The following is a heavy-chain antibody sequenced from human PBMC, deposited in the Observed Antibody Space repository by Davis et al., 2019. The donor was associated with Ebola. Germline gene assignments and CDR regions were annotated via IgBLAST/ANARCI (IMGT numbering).Heavy chain of an antibody. V-gene: IGHV3-64D*08. Sequence: PGGSLRLSCSASGFTFRNFVMHWVREAPGKGLEYISGISANGASTYYADFVKGRFTVSRDNSKNTLNLQMSSLRPEDTAVYYCVKDLRGRGPFDYWGQGTLVTVSS. CDR2: ISANGAST. J-gene: IGHJ4*02. D-gene: IGHD3-10*01. CDR3: VKDLRGRGPFDY. CDR1: GFTFRNFV.